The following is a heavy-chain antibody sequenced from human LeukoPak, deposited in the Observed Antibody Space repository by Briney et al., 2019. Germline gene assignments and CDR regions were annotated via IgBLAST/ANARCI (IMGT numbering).Heavy chain of an antibody. CDR2: INHSGST. J-gene: IGHJ4*02. CDR1: GGSFSGYY. D-gene: IGHD5-18*01. V-gene: IGHV4-34*01. Sequence: KSSETLSLTCAVYGGSFSGYYWSWIRQPPGKGLEWIGEINHSGSTNYNPSLKSRVTISVDTSKNQFSLKLSSVTAADTAVYYCARVRQLRCPFDYWGQGTLVTVSS. CDR3: ARVRQLRCPFDY.